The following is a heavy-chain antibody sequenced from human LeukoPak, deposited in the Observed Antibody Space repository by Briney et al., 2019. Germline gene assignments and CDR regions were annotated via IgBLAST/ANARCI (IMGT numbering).Heavy chain of an antibody. V-gene: IGHV4-59*01. CDR2: IYYSGST. CDR1: GGSIRGYF. Sequence: PSETLSLTCTVSGGSIRGYFWTWIRQPPGKGLEWIGYIYYSGSTNYNPSLKSRDTIAVDTSKNQFSLKLTSLTAADTAVYYCAKGGKGFPLGLRFDSWGQGTLVSVSS. CDR3: AKGGKGFPLGLRFDS. D-gene: IGHD2-21*01. J-gene: IGHJ4*02.